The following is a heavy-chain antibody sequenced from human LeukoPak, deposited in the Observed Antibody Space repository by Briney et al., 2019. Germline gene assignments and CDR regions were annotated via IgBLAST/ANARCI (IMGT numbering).Heavy chain of an antibody. Sequence: GGSLRLSCAASGFTFSSYAMSWVRQAPGEGLEGVSAISGSGGSTYYADSVKGRFTISRDNSKNTLYLQMNSLRAEDTAVYYCAKDTHRRLGNFDYWGQGTLVTVSS. V-gene: IGHV3-23*01. CDR3: AKDTHRRLGNFDY. CDR1: GFTFSSYA. CDR2: ISGSGGST. J-gene: IGHJ4*02. D-gene: IGHD3-16*01.